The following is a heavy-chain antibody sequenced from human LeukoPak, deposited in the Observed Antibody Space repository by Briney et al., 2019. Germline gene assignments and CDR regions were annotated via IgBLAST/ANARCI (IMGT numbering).Heavy chain of an antibody. Sequence: ASVKVSCKASGYTFTSYDINWVRQATGQGLEWMGWMNPNSGNTGYAQKFQGRVTITRNTSISTAYMELSSLRSEDTAVYYCASAVRVVVPAAMLSVWFGELAAFDIWGQGTMVTVSS. J-gene: IGHJ3*02. CDR3: ASAVRVVVPAAMLSVWFGELAAFDI. D-gene: IGHD2-2*01. CDR1: GYTFTSYD. V-gene: IGHV1-8*03. CDR2: MNPNSGNT.